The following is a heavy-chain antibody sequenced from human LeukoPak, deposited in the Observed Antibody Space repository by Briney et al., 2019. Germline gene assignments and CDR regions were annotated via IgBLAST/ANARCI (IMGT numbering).Heavy chain of an antibody. V-gene: IGHV7-4-1*02. Sequence: ASVKVSCKASGYTFTSYAMNWVRQAPGQGLEWMGWINTNTGNPTYAQGFTGRFVFSLDTSVSTAYLQISSLKAEDTAVYYCARGATVVTGSPNWFDPWGQGTLVTVSS. D-gene: IGHD4-23*01. CDR1: GYTFTSYA. CDR2: INTNTGNP. J-gene: IGHJ5*02. CDR3: ARGATVVTGSPNWFDP.